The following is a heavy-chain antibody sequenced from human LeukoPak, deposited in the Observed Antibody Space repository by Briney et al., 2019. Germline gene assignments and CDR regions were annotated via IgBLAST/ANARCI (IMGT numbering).Heavy chain of an antibody. Sequence: PGRSLRLSCAASGFTFSSYGMHWVRQAPGKGLEWVAVIRYDGSNKYYADSVKGRFTISRDNSKNTLYLQMNSLRAEDTAVYYCAKEGLRKLDYWGQGTLVTVSS. J-gene: IGHJ4*02. D-gene: IGHD3-16*01. CDR2: IRYDGSNK. CDR1: GFTFSSYG. V-gene: IGHV3-33*06. CDR3: AKEGLRKLDY.